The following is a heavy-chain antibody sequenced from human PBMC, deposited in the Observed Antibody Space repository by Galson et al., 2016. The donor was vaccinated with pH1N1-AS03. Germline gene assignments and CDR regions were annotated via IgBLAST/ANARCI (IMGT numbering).Heavy chain of an antibody. J-gene: IGHJ4*02. CDR2: INDSGEAT. CDR1: GFTFSSHV. CDR3: AKDRLTSLVAQGGFDH. Sequence: SLRLSCAASGFTFSSHVMAWVRQAPGKGLEWISSINDSGEATYYAESVKGRFTISRDNTDNTLYLQMDSLRAEDTAIYYCAKDRLTSLVAQGGFDHWGQGSLVTVSS. V-gene: IGHV3-23*01. D-gene: IGHD3-16*01.